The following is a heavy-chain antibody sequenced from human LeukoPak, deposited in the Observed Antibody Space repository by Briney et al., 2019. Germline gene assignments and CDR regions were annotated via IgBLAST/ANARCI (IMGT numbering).Heavy chain of an antibody. Sequence: ASVKVSCKASGFTFTDHYYHWVRQAPGQVLEWMGWMNGKRGDTNYAQKFQDRVTMTRDTSISTFYIQLSSLTADDTAVYYCARDFDWGPDYWGQGTLVTVSS. CDR1: GFTFTDHY. CDR3: ARDFDWGPDY. V-gene: IGHV1-2*02. CDR2: MNGKRGDT. J-gene: IGHJ4*02. D-gene: IGHD3-9*01.